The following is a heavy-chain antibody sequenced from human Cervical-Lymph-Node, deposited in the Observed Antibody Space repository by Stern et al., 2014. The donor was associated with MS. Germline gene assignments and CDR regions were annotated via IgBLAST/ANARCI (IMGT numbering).Heavy chain of an antibody. Sequence: VQLVESGSELKKPGASVKVTCKASGYTFTRNALNWVRQAPGQRLEWMGWINNNTGNATYAQGFTGRFVFSLDTSVSTAYLQISSLKAEDTAVYYCARVKPAAILDYWGQGTLVTVSS. CDR1: GYTFTRNA. D-gene: IGHD2-2*01. J-gene: IGHJ4*02. CDR2: INNNTGNA. V-gene: IGHV7-4-1*02. CDR3: ARVKPAAILDY.